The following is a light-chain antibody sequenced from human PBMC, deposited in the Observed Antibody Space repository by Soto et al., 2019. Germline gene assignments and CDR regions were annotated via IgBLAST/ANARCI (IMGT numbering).Light chain of an antibody. CDR2: DAS. V-gene: IGKV3-11*01. CDR3: QQRTDWPLT. CDR1: QSVGSY. Sequence: ETVLTQSPATLSLSPGQRATFSCRASQSVGSYLAWYQQKPGQAPRLLIYDASNRATGIPARFSGSGSGTDFTLTITSLEPEDFAVYFCQQRTDWPLTFGGGTKLE. J-gene: IGKJ4*01.